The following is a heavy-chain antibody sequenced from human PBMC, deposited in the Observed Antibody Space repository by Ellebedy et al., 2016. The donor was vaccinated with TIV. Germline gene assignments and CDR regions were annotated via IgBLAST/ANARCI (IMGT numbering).Heavy chain of an antibody. CDR3: ARQGPVITYYYYGMDV. CDR2: IYPGDSDT. V-gene: IGHV5-51*01. CDR1: GYSFTSYW. J-gene: IGHJ6*02. Sequence: GESLKISXKGSGYSFTSYWIGWVRQMPGKGLEWMGIIYPGDSDTRYSPSFQGQVTISADKSISTAYLQWSSLKASDTAMYYCARQGPVITYYYYGMDVWGQGTTVTVSS. D-gene: IGHD3-22*01.